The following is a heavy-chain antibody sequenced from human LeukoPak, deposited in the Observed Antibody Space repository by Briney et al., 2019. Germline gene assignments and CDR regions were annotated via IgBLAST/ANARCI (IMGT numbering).Heavy chain of an antibody. Sequence: GGSLRLSCAASGFTFSSYGMHWVRQAPGKGLEWVAFIRDDGSNKYYADSAKGRFTISRDNSKNTLYLQMNSLRAEDTAVYYCAKGKYYGVNYGHDYWGQGTLVTVSS. CDR2: IRDDGSNK. CDR1: GFTFSSYG. CDR3: AKGKYYGVNYGHDY. V-gene: IGHV3-30*02. D-gene: IGHD4/OR15-4a*01. J-gene: IGHJ4*02.